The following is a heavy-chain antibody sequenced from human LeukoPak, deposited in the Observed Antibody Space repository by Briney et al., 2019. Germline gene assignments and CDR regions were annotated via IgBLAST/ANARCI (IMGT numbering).Heavy chain of an antibody. CDR2: MNPNSGNT. CDR3: ARDFQDYYDSSGYRGIGMDV. CDR1: GYTFTNYD. V-gene: IGHV1-8*01. J-gene: IGHJ6*02. D-gene: IGHD3-22*01. Sequence: RASVKVSCKASGYTFTNYDINWVRQATGQGLEWMGWMNPNSGNTGYAQKFQGRVTMTRNTSISTAYMELSSLRSEDTAVYYCARDFQDYYDSSGYRGIGMDVWGQGTTVTVSS.